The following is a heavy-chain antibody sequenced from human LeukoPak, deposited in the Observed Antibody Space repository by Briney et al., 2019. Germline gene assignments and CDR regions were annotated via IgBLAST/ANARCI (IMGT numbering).Heavy chain of an antibody. CDR1: GSPFPCYY. CDR2: IKANSGGT. Sequence: ASVKVSCNASGSPFPCYYLHWVRPAPGQGLEWMGWIKANSGGTNYAERFQGRVTMTRDTSISTVYMDLSRLRSDDTAVYHCATSGYPYNAFDIWGQGTMVTVSS. V-gene: IGHV1-2*02. D-gene: IGHD3-22*01. J-gene: IGHJ3*02. CDR3: ATSGYPYNAFDI.